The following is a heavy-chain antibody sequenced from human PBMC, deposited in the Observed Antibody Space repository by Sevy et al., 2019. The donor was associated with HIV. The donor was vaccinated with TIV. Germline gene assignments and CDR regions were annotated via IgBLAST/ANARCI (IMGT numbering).Heavy chain of an antibody. D-gene: IGHD6-19*01. V-gene: IGHV3-21*01. CDR3: AREAQPSSIAVAGRGGFDY. CDR2: ISSSSSYI. Sequence: GGYLRLSCAASGFTFSSYSMNWVRQAPGKGLEWVSSISSSSSYIYYADSVKGRFTISRDNAKNSLYLQMNSLRAEDTAVYYCAREAQPSSIAVAGRGGFDYWGQGTLVTVSS. J-gene: IGHJ4*02. CDR1: GFTFSSYS.